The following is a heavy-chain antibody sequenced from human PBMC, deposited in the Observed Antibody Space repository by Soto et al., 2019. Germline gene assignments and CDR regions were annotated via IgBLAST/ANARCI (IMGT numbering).Heavy chain of an antibody. J-gene: IGHJ4*02. CDR3: ARDDDPTINPYGDYDRGFDY. CDR2: IGDSGIRT. CDR1: GFTFSSYA. Sequence: HPGGSLRLSCAASGFTFSSYAMSWVRQAPGKGLEWVSVIGDSGIRTYYADSVKGRFTISRDNAKNSLYLQMNSLRAEDTAVYYCARDDDPTINPYGDYDRGFDYWGQGTLVAVSS. D-gene: IGHD4-17*01. V-gene: IGHV3-23*01.